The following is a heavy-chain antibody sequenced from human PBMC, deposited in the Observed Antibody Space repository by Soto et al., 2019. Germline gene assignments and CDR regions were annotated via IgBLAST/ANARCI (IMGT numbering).Heavy chain of an antibody. CDR2: IKHDGTET. D-gene: IGHD2-15*01. V-gene: IGHV3-7*05. Sequence: VQLVESGGDLVRPGGSLRLSCAASGFIFSRHWMTWVRQAPGKGLEWVANIKHDGTETYWVDSVRGRLTISRDNAKNSVYLQMNSLSVEDTAVYYCAGSSGWFIDYWGQGTLVTVSS. CDR3: AGSSGWFIDY. J-gene: IGHJ4*02. CDR1: GFIFSRHW.